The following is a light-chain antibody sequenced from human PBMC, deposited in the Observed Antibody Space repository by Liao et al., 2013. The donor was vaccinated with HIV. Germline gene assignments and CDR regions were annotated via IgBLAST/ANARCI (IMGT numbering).Light chain of an antibody. J-gene: IGLJ1*01. CDR1: NIGSKS. Sequence: SYVLTQPPSVSVAPGKTARITCGGKNIGSKSVHWYQQKPGQAPVMVISHDSERPSGIPERFSGSNSGNTATLTISGTQAMDEADYYCQAWHSNTVYVFGTGTKVTVL. CDR3: QAWHSNTVYV. V-gene: IGLV3-21*01. CDR2: HDS.